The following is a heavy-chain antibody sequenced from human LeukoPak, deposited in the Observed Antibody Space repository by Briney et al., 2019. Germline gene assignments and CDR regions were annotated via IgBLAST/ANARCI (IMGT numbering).Heavy chain of an antibody. J-gene: IGHJ4*02. Sequence: ASVKVSCKASGYTFTSYYMHWVRQAPGQGLEWMGIINPSGGGTSYAQKFQGRVTMTRDTSTSTVYMELSSLRSEDTAVYYCARVFSDTGEKYYYGSGSPRPIDYWGQGTLVTVSS. V-gene: IGHV1-46*01. CDR3: ARVFSDTGEKYYYGSGSPRPIDY. CDR2: INPSGGGT. D-gene: IGHD3-10*01. CDR1: GYTFTSYY.